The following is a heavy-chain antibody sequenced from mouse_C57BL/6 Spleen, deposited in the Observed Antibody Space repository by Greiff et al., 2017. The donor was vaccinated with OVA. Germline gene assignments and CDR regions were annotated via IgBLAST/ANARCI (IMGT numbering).Heavy chain of an antibody. CDR1: GFSFTSYA. D-gene: IGHD2-14*01. CDR2: IWTGGGT. J-gene: IGHJ4*01. CDR3: APYRNGAMDY. V-gene: IGHV2-9-1*01. Sequence: VTLVESGPGLVAPSPSLSISCTVSGFSFTSYAISWVRQPPGKGLEWLGVIWTGGGTTYNSALKSRQSISKDNSKRQGFLKMNSLQTDDTARYYCAPYRNGAMDYWGQGTSVTVSS.